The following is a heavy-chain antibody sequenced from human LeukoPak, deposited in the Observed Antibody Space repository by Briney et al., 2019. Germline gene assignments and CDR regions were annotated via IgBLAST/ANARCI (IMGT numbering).Heavy chain of an antibody. CDR3: ATDRLGAFDI. D-gene: IGHD3-16*01. CDR1: EYTLTELS. V-gene: IGHV1-24*01. J-gene: IGHJ3*02. Sequence: ASVKVSCKVSEYTLTELSIHWVRQAPGKGLEWMGGFDPEDGETIYAQSFQGRVTMTEDTSTDTAYMELSSLRSEDTAVYYCATDRLGAFDIWGQGTMVTVSS. CDR2: FDPEDGET.